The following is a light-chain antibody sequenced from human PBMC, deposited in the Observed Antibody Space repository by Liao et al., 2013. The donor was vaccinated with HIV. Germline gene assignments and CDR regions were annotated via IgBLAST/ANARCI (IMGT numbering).Light chain of an antibody. Sequence: SYELTQPPSVSVSPGQTARITCSGDALPKQYAYWYQQKPGQAPVLVIYKDSERPSGISERFSGSSSGTTVTLTISGVQAEDEADYYCQAWDSGTALYTFGTGTKVTVL. J-gene: IGLJ1*01. CDR2: KDS. CDR3: QAWDSGTALYT. CDR1: ALPKQY. V-gene: IGLV3-25*03.